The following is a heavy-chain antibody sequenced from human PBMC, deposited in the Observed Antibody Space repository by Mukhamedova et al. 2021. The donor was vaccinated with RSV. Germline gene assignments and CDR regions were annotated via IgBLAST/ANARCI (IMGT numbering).Heavy chain of an antibody. CDR3: VRVQGSYYRGVADY. V-gene: IGHV4-39*07. CDR2: ST. D-gene: IGHD1-26*01. Sequence: STYYNPSLKSRVTISVDTSKNQFSLKLSSVTAADTAVYYCVRVQGSYYRGVADYWGQGTLVTVSS. J-gene: IGHJ4*02.